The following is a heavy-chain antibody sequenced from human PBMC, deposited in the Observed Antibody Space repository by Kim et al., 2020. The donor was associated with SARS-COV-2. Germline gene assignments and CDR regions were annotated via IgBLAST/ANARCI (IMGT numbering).Heavy chain of an antibody. V-gene: IGHV1-46*01. J-gene: IGHJ5*02. CDR3: AAAGWDLTS. D-gene: IGHD6-13*01. CDR2: GST. Sequence: GSTSYAQKFQGRVTMTRDTSTSTVYMELSSLRSEDTAVYYCAAAGWDLTSWGQGTLVTVSS.